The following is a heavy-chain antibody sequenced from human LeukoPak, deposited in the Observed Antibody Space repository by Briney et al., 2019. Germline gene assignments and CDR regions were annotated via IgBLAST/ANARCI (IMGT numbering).Heavy chain of an antibody. J-gene: IGHJ6*03. Sequence: ASVKVSCKASGYTFTGYYMHWVRQAPGQGLEWMGWINPNSGGTNYAQKFRGRVTMTRDTSISTAYMELSRLRSDDTAVYYCARGGRDRGYYYYYMDVWGKGTTVTVSS. CDR3: ARGGRDRGYYYYYMDV. D-gene: IGHD2-15*01. CDR1: GYTFTGYY. CDR2: INPNSGGT. V-gene: IGHV1-2*02.